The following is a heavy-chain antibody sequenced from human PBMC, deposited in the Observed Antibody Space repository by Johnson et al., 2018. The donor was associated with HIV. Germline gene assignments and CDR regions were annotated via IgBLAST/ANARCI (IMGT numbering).Heavy chain of an antibody. D-gene: IGHD3-10*01. Sequence: DVQLVESGGGLVQPGGSLRLSCAASGFTFSSYWMSWVRQAPGKGLEWVANIKQDGSEKYYVDSVKGRFTISRENSKNILYLQMNSLRTEDTGLYYCAKDGGLWSYSLDVWGQGTMVSVSS. CDR3: AKDGGLWSYSLDV. J-gene: IGHJ3*01. V-gene: IGHV3-7*01. CDR2: IKQDGSEK. CDR1: GFTFSSYW.